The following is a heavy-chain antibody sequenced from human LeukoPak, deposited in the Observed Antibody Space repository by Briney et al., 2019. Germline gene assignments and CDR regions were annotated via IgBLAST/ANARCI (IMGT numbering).Heavy chain of an antibody. D-gene: IGHD4-17*01. V-gene: IGHV4-59*08. CDR1: GGSISPYY. CDR3: SRHGDYGELLFHY. CDR2: VYYSGST. J-gene: IGHJ4*02. Sequence: PSETLSLTCTVSGGSISPYYWSWLRQPPGKGMEWLGYVYYSGSTNYNPSLKSRVTFSVDTSKNQFSLKLSSVTAADTAVYYCSRHGDYGELLFHYWGQGTLVTVSS.